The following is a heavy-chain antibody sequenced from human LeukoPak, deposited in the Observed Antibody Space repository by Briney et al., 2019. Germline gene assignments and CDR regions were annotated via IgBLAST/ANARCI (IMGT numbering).Heavy chain of an antibody. D-gene: IGHD6-13*01. CDR2: INSDGSST. CDR1: GFTFSSYW. V-gene: IGHV3-74*01. J-gene: IGHJ3*02. Sequence: PGGSLRLSCAASGFTFSSYWMHWVRQAPGKGLVWVSRINSDGSSTSYADSVKGRFTISRDNAKNSLHLQMNSLRAEDTAVYYCAGSWSPYDAFDIWGQGTMVSVSS. CDR3: AGSWSPYDAFDI.